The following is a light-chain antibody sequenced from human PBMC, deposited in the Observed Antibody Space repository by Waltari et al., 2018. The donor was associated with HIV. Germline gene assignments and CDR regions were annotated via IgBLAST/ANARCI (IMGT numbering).Light chain of an antibody. CDR3: QQTFNSPRT. Sequence: DIQMTQSPSSLSASVGDRVIITCRASQSIGGSLNWYQQKPGKAPKVLIHAATTLQSGVPSRFSGSGSGTDFSLTISSLQPEDFATYVCQQTFNSPRTFGRGTKVEIK. J-gene: IGKJ1*01. V-gene: IGKV1-39*01. CDR1: QSIGGS. CDR2: AAT.